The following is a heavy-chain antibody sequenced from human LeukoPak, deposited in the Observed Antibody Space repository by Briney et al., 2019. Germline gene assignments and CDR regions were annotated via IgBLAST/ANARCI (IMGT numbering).Heavy chain of an antibody. CDR2: IYYSGST. V-gene: IGHV4-59*01. D-gene: IGHD5-12*01. J-gene: IGHJ3*02. CDR3: ARDLYGGYDWGGFNI. Sequence: SDTLSLTCTLSARSIRSYYSSWIRHPPGKGLEWIGYIYYSGSTNYNPSLKSRVSISVDTSKNQFSLKLSSVTAADTAVYYSARDLYGGYDWGGFNIWGQGTVVTVSS. CDR1: ARSIRSYY.